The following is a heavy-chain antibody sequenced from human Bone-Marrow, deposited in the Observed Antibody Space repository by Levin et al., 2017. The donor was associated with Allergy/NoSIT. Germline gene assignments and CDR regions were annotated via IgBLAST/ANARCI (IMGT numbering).Heavy chain of an antibody. CDR2: IYHTGTT. CDR1: GDSVTNSNYY. J-gene: IGHJ3*02. CDR3: ARKGDRSTNDAFDI. V-gene: IGHV4-39*01. D-gene: IGHD2-15*01. Sequence: PSETLSLTCSVSGDSVTNSNYYWGWLRQPPGKGLEWIGSIYHTGTTYYNPSLKSRVTISVDTSKDQFSLKVTSVTAADTAVYFCARKGDRSTNDAFDIWGQGTMVTVSS.